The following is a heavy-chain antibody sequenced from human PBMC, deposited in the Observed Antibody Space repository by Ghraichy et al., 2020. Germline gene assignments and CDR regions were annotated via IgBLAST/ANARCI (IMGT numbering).Heavy chain of an antibody. Sequence: LSLTCAVSGFTFRSYAMSWVRLAPGKGPEWVSGISGSGGSAHYADSVKGRFTISRDNSNNTLYLQMLTVRAEDTAIYYCARRSPAGSGNHHIDYWGQGTLVTVSS. CDR2: ISGSGGSA. CDR3: ARRSPAGSGNHHIDY. CDR1: GFTFRSYA. V-gene: IGHV3-23*01. J-gene: IGHJ4*02. D-gene: IGHD3-10*01.